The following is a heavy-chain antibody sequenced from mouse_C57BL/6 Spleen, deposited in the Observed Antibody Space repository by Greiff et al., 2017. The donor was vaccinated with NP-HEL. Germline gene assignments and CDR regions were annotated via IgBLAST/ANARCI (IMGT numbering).Heavy chain of an antibody. CDR1: GFTFSSYA. J-gene: IGHJ1*03. CDR2: ISDGGSYT. D-gene: IGHD2-5*01. V-gene: IGHV5-4*01. CDR3: ARDLAIVTSYWYFDV. Sequence: EVKLVESGGGLVKPGGSLKLSCAASGFTFSSYAMSWVRQTPEKRLEWVATISDGGSYTYYPDNVKGRFTISRDNAKNNLYLQMSHLKSEDTAMYYCARDLAIVTSYWYFDVWGTGTTVTVSS.